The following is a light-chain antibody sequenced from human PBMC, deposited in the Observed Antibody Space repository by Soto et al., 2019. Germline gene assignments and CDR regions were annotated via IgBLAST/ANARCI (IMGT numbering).Light chain of an antibody. Sequence: EIVMTQSPATLSVSPGERVTLSCRASQSVSSRLAWYQQKPGQSPRLLIYGASTRATGIPVRFSGSGSGTEFTLTISSLQSEDFGVYYCHQYNNLWTFGQGTKVEIK. V-gene: IGKV3-15*01. CDR3: HQYNNLWT. CDR2: GAS. J-gene: IGKJ1*01. CDR1: QSVSSR.